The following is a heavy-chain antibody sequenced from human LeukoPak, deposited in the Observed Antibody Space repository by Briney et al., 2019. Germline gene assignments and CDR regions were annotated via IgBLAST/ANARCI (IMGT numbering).Heavy chain of an antibody. CDR3: ARDLLSTAGYFDY. CDR2: IYYSGST. V-gene: IGHV4-59*01. J-gene: IGHJ4*02. CDR1: GCSIRSYY. Sequence: PSETLSLTCTVCGCSIRSYYWSWIRQPPGKGREWVGYIYYSGSTNYNPSLKSRVTISVDTSKNQFSLNLSSVTAADTAVYYCARDLLSTAGYFDYWGQGTLVTVSS. D-gene: IGHD4-17*01.